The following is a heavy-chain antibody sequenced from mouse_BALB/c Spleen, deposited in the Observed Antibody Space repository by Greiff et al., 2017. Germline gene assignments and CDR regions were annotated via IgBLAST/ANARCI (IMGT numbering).Heavy chain of an antibody. D-gene: IGHD2-4*01. CDR1: GFTFSSYG. CDR2: ISSGGSYT. V-gene: IGHV5-6*01. CDR3: ARLKITTVYYFDY. J-gene: IGHJ2*01. Sequence: EVKLVESGGDLVKPGGSLKLSCAASGFTFSSYGMSWVRQTPDKRLEWVATISSGGSYTYYPDSVKGRFTISRDNAKNTLYLQMSSLKSEDTAMYYCARLKITTVYYFDYWGQGTTLTVSS.